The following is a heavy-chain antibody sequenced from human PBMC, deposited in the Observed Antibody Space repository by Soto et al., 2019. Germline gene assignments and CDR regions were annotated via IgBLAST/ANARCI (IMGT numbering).Heavy chain of an antibody. J-gene: IGHJ6*02. CDR1: GDSVSSNSAA. CDR2: TYYRSKWYN. D-gene: IGHD6-13*01. Sequence: PSQTLXLTCAISGDSVSSNSAAWNWIRQSPSRGLEWLGRTYYRSKWYNDYAVSVKSRITINPDTSKNQFSLQLNSVTPEDTAVYYCARGFIAAAGENYYYYGMDVWGQGTTVTVSS. V-gene: IGHV6-1*01. CDR3: ARGFIAAAGENYYYYGMDV.